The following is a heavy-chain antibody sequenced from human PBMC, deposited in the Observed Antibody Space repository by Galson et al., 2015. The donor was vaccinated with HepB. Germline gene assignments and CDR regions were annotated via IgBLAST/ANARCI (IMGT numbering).Heavy chain of an antibody. CDR1: GFTFSSYA. J-gene: IGHJ6*03. D-gene: IGHD3-10*01. CDR2: ISYDGSNK. Sequence: SLRLSCAASGFTFSSYAMHWVRQAPGKGLEWVAVISYDGSNKYYADSVKGRFTISRDNSKNTLYLQMNSLRAEDTAVYYCARDPRSGSPLGYMDVWGKGTTVTVSS. V-gene: IGHV3-30-3*01. CDR3: ARDPRSGSPLGYMDV.